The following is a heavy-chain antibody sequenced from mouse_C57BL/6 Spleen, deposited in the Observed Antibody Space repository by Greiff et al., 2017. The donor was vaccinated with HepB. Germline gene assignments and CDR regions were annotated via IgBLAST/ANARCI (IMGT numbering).Heavy chain of an antibody. D-gene: IGHD1-1*01. CDR1: GYTFTSYW. J-gene: IGHJ1*03. Sequence: QVQLQQPGAELVRPGTSVKLSCKASGYTFTSYWMHWVKQRPGQGLEWIGVIDPSDSYTNYNQKFKGKATLTVDTSSSTAYMHLSSLTSEDSAVYYCASPLFITTVVATRYFDVWGTGTTVTVSS. V-gene: IGHV1-59*01. CDR3: ASPLFITTVVATRYFDV. CDR2: IDPSDSYT.